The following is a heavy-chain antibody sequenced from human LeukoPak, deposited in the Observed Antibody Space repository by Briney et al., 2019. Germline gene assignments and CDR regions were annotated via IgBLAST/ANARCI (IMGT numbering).Heavy chain of an antibody. CDR1: GYTFTSYA. D-gene: IGHD3-22*01. V-gene: IGHV1-3*03. CDR2: INAGNGNT. Sequence: ASVKVSCKASGYTFTSYAMHWVRQAPGQRLEWMGWINAGNGNTKYSQEFQGRVTITRDTSASTAYMELSSLRSKDMAVYYCARAAYYYDGSGYYGLDYWGQGTLVTVSS. J-gene: IGHJ4*02. CDR3: ARAAYYYDGSGYYGLDY.